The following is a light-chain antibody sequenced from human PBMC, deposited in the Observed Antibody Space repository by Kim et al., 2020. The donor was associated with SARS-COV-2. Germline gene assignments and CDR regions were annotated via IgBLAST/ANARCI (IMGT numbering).Light chain of an antibody. V-gene: IGLV2-14*03. CDR3: FSYTSSSTLFA. Sequence: QSVTISCTGTSSDVGGYNYVSLYQQHPGEVPKFLIYDVSDRPSGVSNRFSGSKSGNTASLTISGLQAEDEADYYCFSYTSSSTLFAFGTGTKVTVL. CDR2: DVS. J-gene: IGLJ1*01. CDR1: SSDVGGYNY.